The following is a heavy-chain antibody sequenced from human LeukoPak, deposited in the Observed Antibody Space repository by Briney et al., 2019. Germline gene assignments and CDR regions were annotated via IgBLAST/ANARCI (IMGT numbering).Heavy chain of an antibody. CDR3: ARGRAFREYYFDY. D-gene: IGHD3-10*01. V-gene: IGHV4-4*02. J-gene: IGHJ4*02. CDR2: IYYSGST. CDR1: GGSISSSNW. Sequence: SETLSLTCAVSGGSISSSNWWSWVRQPPGKGLEWIGEIYYSGSTYYNPSLKSRVTISVDTSKNQFSLKLSSVTAADTAVYYCARGRAFREYYFDYWGQGTLVTVSS.